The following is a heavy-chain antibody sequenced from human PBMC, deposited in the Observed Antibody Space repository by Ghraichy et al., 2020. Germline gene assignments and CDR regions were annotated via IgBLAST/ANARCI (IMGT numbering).Heavy chain of an antibody. CDR3: ASSKGPQYGSTWYFDY. CDR2: INSYSGNT. Sequence: ASVKVSCEASGYTFSSYGINWVRQAPGQGLEWMGWINSYSGNTNYAQRLQGRLTVTTDTSTSTAYMELRSLRPDDTAVYYCASSKGPQYGSTWYFDYWGQGALVTVSS. D-gene: IGHD6-13*01. CDR1: GYTFSSYG. V-gene: IGHV1-18*04. J-gene: IGHJ4*02.